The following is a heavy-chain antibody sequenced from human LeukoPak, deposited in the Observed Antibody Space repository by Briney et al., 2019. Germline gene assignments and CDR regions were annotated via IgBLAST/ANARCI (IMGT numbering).Heavy chain of an antibody. CDR3: VGGDC. Sequence: HPGGSLRLSCAASGLIFSIYCMSWVRQAPGKGLECVSKKNQEGSDKYYVDSLKRRLTISRHNTKNSLYLQMNSLRAEDTAVYYCVGGDCWGQGAKGTVS. V-gene: IGHV3-7*01. CDR2: KNQEGSDK. J-gene: IGHJ4*02. CDR1: GLIFSIYC.